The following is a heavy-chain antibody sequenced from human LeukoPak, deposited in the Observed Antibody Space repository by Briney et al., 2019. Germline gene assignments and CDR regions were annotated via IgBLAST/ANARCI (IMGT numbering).Heavy chain of an antibody. CDR3: ARDRSTAGL. CDR2: ISAYNGNT. CDR1: GDTFSSYA. D-gene: IGHD2-21*02. V-gene: IGHV1-18*01. Sequence: ASVKVSCKASGDTFSSYAISWVPQAPGQGLEWMGWISAYNGNTNYAQKLQGRVTMTTDTSTSTAYMELRSLRSDDTAVYYCARDRSTAGLWVRGTIVTVSS. J-gene: IGHJ2*01.